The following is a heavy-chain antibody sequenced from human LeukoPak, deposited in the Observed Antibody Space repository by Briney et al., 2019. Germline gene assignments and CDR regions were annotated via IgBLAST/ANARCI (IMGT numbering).Heavy chain of an antibody. V-gene: IGHV3-64*04. J-gene: IGHJ4*02. CDR1: GFTFSTYA. Sequence: GGSLRLSCSASGFTFSTYAMHWVRQAPGKGLEYVSGISSNGGSTYYADSVKGRFTISRDNAKNSLYLQMNSLRAEDTAVYYCARVQTTVTTLDYWGQGTLVTVSS. CDR2: ISSNGGST. D-gene: IGHD4-17*01. CDR3: ARVQTTVTTLDY.